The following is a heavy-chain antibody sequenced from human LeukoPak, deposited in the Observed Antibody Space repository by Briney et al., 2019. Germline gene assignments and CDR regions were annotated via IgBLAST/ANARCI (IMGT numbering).Heavy chain of an antibody. CDR3: AKTPVPAAIHYYYMDV. D-gene: IGHD2-2*02. CDR2: IRYDGSNK. Sequence: GGSLRLSYAASGFTFSDYYMSWIRQAPGKGLEWVAFIRYDGSNKYYADSVKGRFTISRDNSKNTLYLQMNSLRAEDTAVYYCAKTPVPAAIHYYYMDVWGKGTTVTISS. CDR1: GFTFSDYY. V-gene: IGHV3-30*02. J-gene: IGHJ6*03.